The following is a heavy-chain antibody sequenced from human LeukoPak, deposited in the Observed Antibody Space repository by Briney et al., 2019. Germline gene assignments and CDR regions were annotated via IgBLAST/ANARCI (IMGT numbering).Heavy chain of an antibody. CDR1: GFTFSSYA. D-gene: IGHD5-12*01. CDR3: AREGYSGYEFDY. Sequence: PGGSLRLSCAASGFTFSSYAMHWVRQAPGKGLEWVVVISYDGSNKYYADSVKGRFTISRDNSKNTLYLQMNSLRAEDTAVYYCAREGYSGYEFDYWGQGTLVTVSS. J-gene: IGHJ4*02. CDR2: ISYDGSNK. V-gene: IGHV3-30-3*01.